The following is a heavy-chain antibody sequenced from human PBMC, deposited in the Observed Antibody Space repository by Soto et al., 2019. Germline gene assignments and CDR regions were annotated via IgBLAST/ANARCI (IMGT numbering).Heavy chain of an antibody. CDR1: GGTFSSYA. CDR2: IIPIFGTA. CDR3: ALGGTYYDCWSGYAYYYYGMDV. V-gene: IGHV1-69*13. D-gene: IGHD3-3*01. J-gene: IGHJ6*02. Sequence: SVKVSCKASGGTFSSYAISWVRQAPGQGLEWMGGIIPIFGTANYAQKFQGRVTITADESTSTAYMELSSLRSEDTAVYYCALGGTYYDCWSGYAYYYYGMDVWGQGTTVTVSS.